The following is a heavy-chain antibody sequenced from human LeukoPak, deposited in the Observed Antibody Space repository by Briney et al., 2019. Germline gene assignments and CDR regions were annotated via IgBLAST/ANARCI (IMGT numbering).Heavy chain of an antibody. Sequence: GGSLRLSCAASGFTFSNYAMSWVRQAPGKGLEWVSTITVSGGGTYYTDSVKGRFTISRDNSENALYLQMNSLRAEDTAVYYCARDPCSGGSCYSVTPFDYWGQGTLVTVSS. CDR1: GFTFSNYA. J-gene: IGHJ4*02. CDR2: ITVSGGGT. V-gene: IGHV3-23*01. CDR3: ARDPCSGGSCYSVTPFDY. D-gene: IGHD2-15*01.